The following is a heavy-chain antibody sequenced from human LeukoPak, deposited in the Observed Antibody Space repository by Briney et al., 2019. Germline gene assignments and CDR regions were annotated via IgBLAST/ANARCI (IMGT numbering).Heavy chain of an antibody. V-gene: IGHV3-53*01. Sequence: PGGSLILSCAASGFTVSSNYMSWVRQAPGKGLEGVTVIYSGGSTYFADSVRGRFTISRDNSKNTLYLQMNSQRAEDTAVYYCARERKTYYFDYWGQGTLVTVSS. CDR2: IYSGGST. CDR1: GFTVSSNY. J-gene: IGHJ4*02. CDR3: ARERKTYYFDY.